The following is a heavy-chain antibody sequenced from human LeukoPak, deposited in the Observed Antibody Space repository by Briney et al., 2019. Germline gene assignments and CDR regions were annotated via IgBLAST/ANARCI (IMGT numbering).Heavy chain of an antibody. D-gene: IGHD6-6*01. J-gene: IGHJ4*02. CDR2: INAGNGNT. CDR1: GYTFTSYV. CDR3: ARGSIPSGGQRLVLDY. Sequence: ASVKVSCKASGYTFTSYVIHWVRQAPGQRLEWMGWINAGNGNTKYSQEFQDRVTITRDTSASTAYMELSSLRSEDTAVYYCARGSIPSGGQRLVLDYWGQGTLVTVSS. V-gene: IGHV1-3*03.